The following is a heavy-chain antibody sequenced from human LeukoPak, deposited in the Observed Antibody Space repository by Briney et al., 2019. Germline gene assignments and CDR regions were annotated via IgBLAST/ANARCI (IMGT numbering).Heavy chain of an antibody. D-gene: IGHD4-17*01. CDR1: GFTFSSYA. CDR2: ISYDGSNK. J-gene: IGHJ4*02. CDR3: AKGGATVTRYVDQ. V-gene: IGHV3-30*04. Sequence: GGSLRLSCAASGFTFSSYAMHWVRQAPGKGLEWVALISYDGSNKYYADSVKGRFTISRDNSKNAVYLQMNSLRTEDTAVYYCAKGGATVTRYVDQWGQGTLVTVSS.